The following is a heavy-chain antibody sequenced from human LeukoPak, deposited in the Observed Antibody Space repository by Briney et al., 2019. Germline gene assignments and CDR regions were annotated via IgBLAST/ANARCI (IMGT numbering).Heavy chain of an antibody. J-gene: IGHJ3*02. D-gene: IGHD3-22*01. Sequence: SETLSLTCAVSGASISGSGYYWGWIRQPPGKGLEWIGNIYYSGSTNYNPSLKSRVTISVDTSKNQFSLKLSSVTAADTAVYYCARAKYYYDSSGYYIWGQGTMVTASS. CDR3: ARAKYYYDSSGYYI. CDR1: GASISGSGYY. CDR2: IYYSGST. V-gene: IGHV4-39*07.